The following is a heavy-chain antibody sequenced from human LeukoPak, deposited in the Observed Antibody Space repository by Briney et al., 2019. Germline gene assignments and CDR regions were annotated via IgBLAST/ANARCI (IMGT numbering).Heavy chain of an antibody. CDR3: ARAGGRRDGYNFDY. J-gene: IGHJ4*02. Sequence: SVTVSCKASGGTFSSYAISWVRQAPGQGLEWMGRIIPILGIANYAQKFQGRVTITADKSTSTAYMELSSLRSEDTAVYYCARAGGRRDGYNFDYWGQGTLVTVSS. CDR2: IIPILGIA. V-gene: IGHV1-69*04. D-gene: IGHD5-24*01. CDR1: GGTFSSYA.